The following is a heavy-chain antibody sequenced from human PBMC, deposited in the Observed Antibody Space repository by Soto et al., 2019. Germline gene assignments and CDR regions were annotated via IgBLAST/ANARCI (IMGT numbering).Heavy chain of an antibody. J-gene: IGHJ3*02. CDR1: GYTFANYW. CDR2: IFPGDSDT. V-gene: IGHV5-51*01. D-gene: IGHD6-13*01. Sequence: GESLKISCKCSGYTFANYWIGCVRQMPGKGLEWMGMIFPGDSDTKNSPSLQGQITMSVDKSDSSAYLQWRSLKASETAMYYCAAGYTPVHDAFDIWGQGKMVTVSS. CDR3: AAGYTPVHDAFDI.